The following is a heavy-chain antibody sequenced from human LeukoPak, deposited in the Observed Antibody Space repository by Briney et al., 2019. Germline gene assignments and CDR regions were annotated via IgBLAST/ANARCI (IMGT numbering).Heavy chain of an antibody. CDR2: ISGSGGST. CDR3: AKERGNGVRGAFDI. J-gene: IGHJ3*02. CDR1: GFTFSRYA. Sequence: GGSLRLSCAASGFTFSRYAMSWVRQAPGKGLEWVSVISGSGGSTYYADSVKGRFTMSRDNSKNTLYLQMNSLRAEDTAVYYCAKERGNGVRGAFDIWGQGTMVTVSS. V-gene: IGHV3-23*01. D-gene: IGHD4-17*01.